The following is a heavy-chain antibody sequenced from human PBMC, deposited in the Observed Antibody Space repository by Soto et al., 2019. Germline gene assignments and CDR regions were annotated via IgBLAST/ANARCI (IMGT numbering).Heavy chain of an antibody. Sequence: EVQLVEAGGGLIQPGGSLRLSCAASGFIVSSHYMSWVRQAPGKGLEWVSDIYSGGSTYYTDSVEGRFTSSRYVSKNILYLQMNSLRADDTAVYYCARDRGDCSSVSCYGSFYYGMDVWGQGTTVIVS. CDR3: ARDRGDCSSVSCYGSFYYGMDV. CDR1: GFIVSSHY. CDR2: IYSGGST. J-gene: IGHJ6*02. V-gene: IGHV3-53*01. D-gene: IGHD2-2*01.